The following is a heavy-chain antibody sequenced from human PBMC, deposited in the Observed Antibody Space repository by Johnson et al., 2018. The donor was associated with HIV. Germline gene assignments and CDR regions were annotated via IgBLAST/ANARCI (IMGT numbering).Heavy chain of an antibody. D-gene: IGHD1-26*01. J-gene: IGHJ3*02. Sequence: QVQLVESGGGVVQPGRSLRLSCAASGFTFSSYAMHWVRQAPAKGLQWVAVISYDGSDKEYADSVKGRFTISRDNAKNSLYLQMNSLRAEDTAVYYCARGGSYLTLDDAFDIWGQGTMVTVSS. CDR1: GFTFSSYA. CDR2: ISYDGSDK. V-gene: IGHV3-30*04. CDR3: ARGGSYLTLDDAFDI.